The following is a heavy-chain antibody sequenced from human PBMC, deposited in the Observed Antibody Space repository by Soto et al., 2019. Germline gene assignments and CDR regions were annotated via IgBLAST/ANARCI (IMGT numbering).Heavy chain of an antibody. D-gene: IGHD2-21*01. CDR1: GYNFISHS. CDR2: ISAYNGNT. J-gene: IGHJ6*02. V-gene: IGHV1-18*01. CDR3: ARGAFCGGATGCRDMDV. Sequence: QIQLVQSGGEVKKPGASVKVSCKSSGYNFISHSITWVRQAPGQGLEWMGRISAYNGNTNHAQKFQGRLTMTTDTSTSTAYMDLRSLRSDDTAVYYCARGAFCGGATGCRDMDVWGQGTTVTVSS.